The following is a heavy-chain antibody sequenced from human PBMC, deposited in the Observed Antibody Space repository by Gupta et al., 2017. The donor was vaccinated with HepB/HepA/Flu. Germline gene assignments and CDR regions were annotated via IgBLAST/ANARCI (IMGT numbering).Heavy chain of an antibody. CDR2: ISGSGGST. CDR3: AKDASGYYYDSSGYYDY. Sequence: EVQLLESGGGLVQPGGSLRLSCAASGFTFSSYAMIWVRPAPGKGLEWVSAISGSGGSTYYADSVKGRFTISRDNSKNTLYLQMNSLRAEDTAVYYCAKDASGYYYDSSGYYDYWGQGTLVTVSS. J-gene: IGHJ4*02. CDR1: GFTFSSYA. V-gene: IGHV3-23*01. D-gene: IGHD3-22*01.